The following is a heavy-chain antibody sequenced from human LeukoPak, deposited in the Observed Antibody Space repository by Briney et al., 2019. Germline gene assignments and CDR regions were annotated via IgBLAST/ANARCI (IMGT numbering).Heavy chain of an antibody. Sequence: GGSLRLSCAASGFTFSSYSMNWVRQAPGKGLEWVSSISSSSSYIYYADSVKGRFTISRDNAKNSLYLQMNSLRAEDTALYSCAKVRDCGGDCLDYWGQGTLVTVSS. CDR2: ISSSSSYI. D-gene: IGHD2-21*01. CDR3: AKVRDCGGDCLDY. V-gene: IGHV3-21*01. J-gene: IGHJ4*02. CDR1: GFTFSSYS.